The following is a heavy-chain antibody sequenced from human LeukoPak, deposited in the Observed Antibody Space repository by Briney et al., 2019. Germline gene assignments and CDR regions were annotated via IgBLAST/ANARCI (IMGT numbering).Heavy chain of an antibody. D-gene: IGHD5-12*01. CDR2: IYYSGST. Sequence: KPSETLSLTCTVSGGSISSYSWSWIRQPPGKGLEWIGYIYYSGSTNYNPSLKSRVTISVDTSKNQFSLKLSSVTAADTAVYYCARAASGYGSYFYYYMDVWGKGTTVTVSS. V-gene: IGHV4-59*01. CDR1: GGSISSYS. J-gene: IGHJ6*03. CDR3: ARAASGYGSYFYYYMDV.